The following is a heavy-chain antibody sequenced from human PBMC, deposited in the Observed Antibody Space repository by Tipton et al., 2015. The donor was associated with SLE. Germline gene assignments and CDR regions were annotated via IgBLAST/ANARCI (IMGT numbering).Heavy chain of an antibody. CDR1: GGSISSHY. CDR3: ARRSWSDAFDI. J-gene: IGHJ3*02. CDR2: IYYTVSTGST. V-gene: IGHV4-59*11. Sequence: TLSLTCTVSGGSISSHYWSWIRQPPGKGLAWIAYIYYTVSTGSTNYNPSLESRVTMSVDTSKNQFSLKLNSVTAADTAVYYCARRSWSDAFDIWGQGTMVTVSS. D-gene: IGHD6-13*01.